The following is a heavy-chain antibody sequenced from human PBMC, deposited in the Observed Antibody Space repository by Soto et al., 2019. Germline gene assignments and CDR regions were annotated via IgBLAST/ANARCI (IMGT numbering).Heavy chain of an antibody. D-gene: IGHD1-1*01. J-gene: IGHJ4*02. CDR1: GFTFSTHT. CDR3: AKGLDRASLDF. V-gene: IGHV3-23*01. Sequence: EVQLLESVGTLVQPGGSLRLSCVASGFTFSTHTMNWVLQAPGKGLEWVSRLTADSDDTSYADSIKGRFTISRDNSKNTLYLQMNSLRAEDTARYYCAKGLDRASLDFWGQGALVTVSS. CDR2: LTADSDDT.